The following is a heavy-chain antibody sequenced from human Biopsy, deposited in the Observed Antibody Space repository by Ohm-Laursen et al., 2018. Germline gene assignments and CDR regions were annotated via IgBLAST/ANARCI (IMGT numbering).Heavy chain of an antibody. CDR2: LDWDDAK. J-gene: IGHJ6*02. Sequence: TQTLTLTCTLSGFSLNTRGMSVTWIRQPPGKALEWLARLDWDDAKFYSASLKSRLTISKGTSGNHVVLTLSDVDPVDTGTYYCARIPIPIFSAALVYRHRRHLQGLDVWGQGTTVIVSS. V-gene: IGHV2-70*16. D-gene: IGHD2-21*01. CDR1: GFSLNTRGMS. CDR3: ARIPIPIFSAALVYRHRRHLQGLDV.